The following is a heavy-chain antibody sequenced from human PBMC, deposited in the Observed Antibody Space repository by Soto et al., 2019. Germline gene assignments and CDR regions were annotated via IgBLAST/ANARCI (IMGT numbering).Heavy chain of an antibody. CDR1: GYTFTSYG. CDR2: ISAYNGNT. V-gene: IGHV1-18*01. D-gene: IGHD2-8*02. CDR3: ARWASQLYRWGPDFDY. J-gene: IGHJ4*02. Sequence: ASVKVSCKASGYTFTSYGISWVRQAPGQGLEWMGWISAYNGNTNYAQKLQGRVTMTTDTSTSTAYMELRSLRSDDTAVYYCARWASQLYRWGPDFDYWGQGTLVTVSS.